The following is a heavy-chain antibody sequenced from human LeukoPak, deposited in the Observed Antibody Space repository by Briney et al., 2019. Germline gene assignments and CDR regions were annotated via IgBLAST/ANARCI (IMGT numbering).Heavy chain of an antibody. D-gene: IGHD2-2*01. J-gene: IGHJ3*02. Sequence: GESLKISCKGSGYSFTIYWIGWVRQMPGKGLEWMGIIQPGDSDTRYSPSFQGQVTISADKSISTAYLQWSSLKASDTAMYYCARHHDSAASWDDAFDIWGQGTMVTVSS. CDR1: GYSFTIYW. V-gene: IGHV5-51*01. CDR2: IQPGDSDT. CDR3: ARHHDSAASWDDAFDI.